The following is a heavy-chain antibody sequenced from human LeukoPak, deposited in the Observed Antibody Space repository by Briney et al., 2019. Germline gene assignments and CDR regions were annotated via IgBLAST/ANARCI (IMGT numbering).Heavy chain of an antibody. CDR1: GGSISSSSYY. J-gene: IGHJ2*01. Sequence: PSETLSLTCTVSGGSISSSSYYWGWIRQPPGKGLEWIGSIYYSGSTYYNPSLKSRVTISVDTSKNQFSLKLSSVTAADTAVYYCARRVSTVTTRAWYFDLWGRATLVTVSS. CDR2: IYYSGST. CDR3: ARRVSTVTTRAWYFDL. D-gene: IGHD4-17*01. V-gene: IGHV4-39*01.